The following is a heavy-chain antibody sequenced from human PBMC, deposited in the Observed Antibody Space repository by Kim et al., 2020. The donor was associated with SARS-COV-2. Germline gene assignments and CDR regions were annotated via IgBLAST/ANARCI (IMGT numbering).Heavy chain of an antibody. CDR2: IDPKNGYT. D-gene: IGHD4-17*01. CDR3: ARKDYGDPVTYSYFDF. Sequence: ASVKVSCKTSGYSFTTYNINWVRQATGQGLEWIGLIDPKNGYTEYAPKFQGRVTMTADTSTDTAYMEVSGLTSEDTALYYCARKDYGDPVTYSYFDFWGQGTLETVSS. V-gene: IGHV1-8*01. J-gene: IGHJ4*02. CDR1: GYSFTTYN.